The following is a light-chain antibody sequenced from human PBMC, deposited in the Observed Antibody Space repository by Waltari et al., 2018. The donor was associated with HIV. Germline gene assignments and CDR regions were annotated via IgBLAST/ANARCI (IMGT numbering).Light chain of an antibody. CDR2: KAT. Sequence: SYELTQPPSVSVFPGQTARITCTGDVLTEEYAYWYQQKPGQAPVFVIFKATERPSGIPERFSGSRSGTTVTLTITGVRPEDEGDYYCQSRGIRGSYVFGSGTKVTVL. CDR1: VLTEEY. J-gene: IGLJ1*01. CDR3: QSRGIRGSYV. V-gene: IGLV3-25*03.